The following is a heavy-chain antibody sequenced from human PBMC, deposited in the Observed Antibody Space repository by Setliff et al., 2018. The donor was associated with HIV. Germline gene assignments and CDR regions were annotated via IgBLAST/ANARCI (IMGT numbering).Heavy chain of an antibody. D-gene: IGHD2-2*01. CDR1: SHSISSVHS. V-gene: IGHV4-38-2*02. CDR2: MHHSGNT. J-gene: IGHJ4*02. Sequence: SETLSLTCDVSSHSISSVHSWGWIRQPPGKRLEWIGTMHHSGNTHYKPSLKGRVTVSLDTSKKQLSLKLRSVTAADTAVYYCAKEGGYCSGTTCFGFDYWGQGTLVTVSS. CDR3: AKEGGYCSGTTCFGFDY.